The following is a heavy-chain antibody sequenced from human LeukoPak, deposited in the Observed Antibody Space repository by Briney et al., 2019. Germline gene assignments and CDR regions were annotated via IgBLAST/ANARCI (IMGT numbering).Heavy chain of an antibody. CDR1: GYTFTSYD. Sequence: ASVKVSCKASGYTFTSYDINWVRQATGQGLEWMGWMNPNSGNTGYAQKFQGRVTMTRNTSISTAYMEPSSLRSEDTAVYYCARGYDSSGYAFERGPVALDGWGQGTLVTVSS. CDR2: MNPNSGNT. V-gene: IGHV1-8*01. D-gene: IGHD3-22*01. J-gene: IGHJ4*02. CDR3: ARGYDSSGYAFERGPVALDG.